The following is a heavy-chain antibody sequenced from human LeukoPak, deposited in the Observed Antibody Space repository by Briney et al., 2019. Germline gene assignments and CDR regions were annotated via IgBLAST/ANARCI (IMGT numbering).Heavy chain of an antibody. J-gene: IGHJ4*02. Sequence: ASVKVSCKASGYTFTDYCIHWVQQAPGKGLQWMGRIDPKDDETIFAEKFKGRVTISVDATTDTAYLELNSLRSEDMAVYYCVYGSNAGLEDYWGQGTLVTVSS. D-gene: IGHD4-23*01. V-gene: IGHV1-69-2*01. CDR2: IDPKDDET. CDR3: VYGSNAGLEDY. CDR1: GYTFTDYC.